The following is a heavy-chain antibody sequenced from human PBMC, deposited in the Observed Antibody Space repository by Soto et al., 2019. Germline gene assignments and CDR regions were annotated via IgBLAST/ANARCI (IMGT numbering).Heavy chain of an antibody. J-gene: IGHJ4*01. CDR2: TYYRSQWYY. Sequence: SQTRSLPCAITGVRGSCNSAGWSWVRESPSRGLEWLGRTYYRSQWYYEYAVSVRGRITLNKETSKNQYSPQLNSLTPEATPVYFCARGQQYSGRIFDHWGQGTLVTVP. D-gene: IGHD1-26*01. V-gene: IGHV6-1*01. CDR1: GVRGSCNSAG. CDR3: ARGQQYSGRIFDH.